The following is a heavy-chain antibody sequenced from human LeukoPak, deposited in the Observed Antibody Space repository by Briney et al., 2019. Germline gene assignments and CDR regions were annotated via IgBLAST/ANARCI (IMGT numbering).Heavy chain of an antibody. CDR2: VYWNDEK. V-gene: IGHV2-5*04. CDR1: GFSINTAGVA. CDR3: VREYASSWLRWEGHYFDY. D-gene: IGHD6-13*01. Sequence: SGPTLVKPTQTLTLTCSFSGFSINTAGVAVGWIRQPPGKALEWLALVYWNDEKRFSPALKSRLTITKDSSRSQVVLMMSDMDPVDSGTYFCVREYASSWLRWEGHYFDYWGRGTLVAVSS. J-gene: IGHJ4*02.